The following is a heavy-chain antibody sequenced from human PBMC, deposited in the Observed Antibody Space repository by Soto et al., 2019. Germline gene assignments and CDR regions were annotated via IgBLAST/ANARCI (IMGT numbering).Heavy chain of an antibody. D-gene: IGHD6-13*01. CDR1: GFTFSSYA. CDR2: ISGSGGST. J-gene: IGHJ5*02. V-gene: IGHV3-23*01. Sequence: GGSLRLSCAASGFTFSSYAMSWVRQAPGKGLEWVSAISGSGGSTYYADSVKGRFTISRDNSKNTLYLQMNSLRAEDTAVYYCAKDPSAAGHEYNWFDPWGQGTLVTVSS. CDR3: AKDPSAAGHEYNWFDP.